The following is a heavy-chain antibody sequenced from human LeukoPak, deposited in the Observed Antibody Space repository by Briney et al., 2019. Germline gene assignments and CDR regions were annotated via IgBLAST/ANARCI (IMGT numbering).Heavy chain of an antibody. J-gene: IGHJ6*03. CDR3: AREFAMDYYDSSGLPFYYYYMDV. V-gene: IGHV4-4*07. CDR1: GGSISSYY. CDR2: IYTSGST. D-gene: IGHD3-22*01. Sequence: PSETLSLTCTVSGGSISSYYWSWIRQPAGKGLEWIGRIYTSGSTNYNPSLKSRVTMSVDTSKNQFSLKLSSVTAADTAVYYCAREFAMDYYDSSGLPFYYYYMDVWGKGTTVTVSS.